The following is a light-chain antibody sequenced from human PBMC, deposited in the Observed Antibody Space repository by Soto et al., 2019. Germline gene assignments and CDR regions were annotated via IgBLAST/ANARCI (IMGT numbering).Light chain of an antibody. Sequence: DIVMTQSPDSLAVSLGERATINCKSSQNILYSSNNNNYLAWYQQKPGQPPRLLIYWASTREFGVPDRFSGSGPGTDFTLTISSLQADDVAVYYCHQFYSTPYTFGQGTKLEIK. J-gene: IGKJ2*01. CDR1: QNILYSSNNNNY. V-gene: IGKV4-1*01. CDR2: WAS. CDR3: HQFYSTPYT.